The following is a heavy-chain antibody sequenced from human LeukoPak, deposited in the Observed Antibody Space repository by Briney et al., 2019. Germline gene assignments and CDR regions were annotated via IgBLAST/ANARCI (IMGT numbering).Heavy chain of an antibody. CDR3: ARADYCGGDCVDAFDI. CDR2: IYYSGRT. J-gene: IGHJ3*02. CDR1: GGSISSGDYY. Sequence: SETLSLTCTVSGGSISSGDYYWRWIRQPPGKGLEWIGYIYYSGRTYYNPSLKSRVTISVDTSKNQFSLKLSSVTAADTAVYYCARADYCGGDCVDAFDIWGQGTMVTVSS. V-gene: IGHV4-30-4*08. D-gene: IGHD2-21*01.